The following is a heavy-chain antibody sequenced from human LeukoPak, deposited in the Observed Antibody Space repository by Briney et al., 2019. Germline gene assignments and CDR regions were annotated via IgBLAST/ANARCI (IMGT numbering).Heavy chain of an antibody. J-gene: IGHJ4*02. CDR2: INHSGST. V-gene: IGHV4-34*01. CDR3: ARGGVRGGSDY. Sequence: SETLSLTCAVYGGSFSGYYWSWIRQPPGKGLEWIGEINHSGSTNYNPSLKSRVTISVDTSMNQFSLKLSSVTAADTAVYYCARGGVRGGSDYWGQGTLVAVSS. CDR1: GGSFSGYY. D-gene: IGHD3-10*01.